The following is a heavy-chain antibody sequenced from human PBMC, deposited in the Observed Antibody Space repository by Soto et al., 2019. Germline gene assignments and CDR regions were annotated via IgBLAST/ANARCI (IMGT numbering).Heavy chain of an antibody. D-gene: IGHD3-22*01. J-gene: IGHJ4*02. V-gene: IGHV4-30-4*01. CDR1: GGSVSSGDYY. Sequence: QVQLQESGPGLVKPSQTLSLTCTVSGGSVSSGDYYWSWIRQPPGKGLEWIAYIYYRGNTYYNPDLKRRVTISVDTPHNQFSLKATYLTATSPAVYYCGRATYYHDTSRETRHSWGQGTLVTFSS. CDR3: GRATYYHDTSRETRHS. CDR2: IYYRGNT.